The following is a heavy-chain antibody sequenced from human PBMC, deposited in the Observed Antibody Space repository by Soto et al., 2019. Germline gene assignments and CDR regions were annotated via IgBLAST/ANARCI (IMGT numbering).Heavy chain of an antibody. CDR1: GGSFSGYY. CDR2: INHSGST. J-gene: IGHJ5*02. V-gene: IGHV4-34*01. CDR3: ARASTYSSSWYVARWFDP. Sequence: SETLSLTCAVYGGSFSGYYWSWIRQPPGKGLEWIGEINHSGSTNYNPSLKSRVTISVDTSKNQFSLKLSSVTAADTAVYYCARASTYSSSWYVARWFDPWGQGTLVTVSS. D-gene: IGHD6-13*01.